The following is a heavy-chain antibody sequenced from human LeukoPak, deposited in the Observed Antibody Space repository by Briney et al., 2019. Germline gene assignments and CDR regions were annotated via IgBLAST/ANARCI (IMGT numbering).Heavy chain of an antibody. CDR3: ARGEWDTAMVDY. CDR2: IYYSGTT. V-gene: IGHV4-59*08. Sequence: SETLSLTCTVSGGSISNYYWSWIRQPPGKGLEWIGYIYYSGTTNYNPSLKRRVTISVDTSKNQFSLKLSSVAAADTAVYYCARGEWDTAMVDYWGQGTLVTVSS. D-gene: IGHD5-18*01. J-gene: IGHJ4*02. CDR1: GGSISNYY.